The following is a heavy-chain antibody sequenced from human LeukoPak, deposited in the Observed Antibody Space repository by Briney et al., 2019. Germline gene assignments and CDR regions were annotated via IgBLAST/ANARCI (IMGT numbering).Heavy chain of an antibody. D-gene: IGHD3-22*01. CDR1: GFTFSSYA. CDR3: ARVVVYYDSSGYYGFGAY. CDR2: ISSNGGST. Sequence: GGSLRLSCAASGFTFSSYAMNWVRQAPGKGLEYVSAISSNGGSTYYANSVKGRFTISRDNSKNTLYLQMGSLRAEDMAVYYCARVVVYYDSSGYYGFGAYWGQGTLVTVSS. V-gene: IGHV3-64*01. J-gene: IGHJ4*02.